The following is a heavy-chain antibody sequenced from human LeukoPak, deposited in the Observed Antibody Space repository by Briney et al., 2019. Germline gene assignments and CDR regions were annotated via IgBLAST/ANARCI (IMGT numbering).Heavy chain of an antibody. CDR2: IYSSGST. CDR1: GFTNY. Sequence: GGSLRLSCGASGFTNYMSWVRQAPERGLEWVSVIYSSGSTYYADSVGGRFTISRDKTKNTLFLQMNSLRVEDTAVYYCARDLLEPEMAAWGLGTLVTVSS. J-gene: IGHJ5*02. V-gene: IGHV3-53*01. CDR3: ARDLLEPEMAA. D-gene: IGHD5-24*01.